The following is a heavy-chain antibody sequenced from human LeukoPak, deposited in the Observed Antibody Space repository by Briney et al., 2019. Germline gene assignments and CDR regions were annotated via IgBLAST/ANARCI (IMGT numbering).Heavy chain of an antibody. CDR2: IYYSGST. D-gene: IGHD3-3*01. CDR3: ARQVQPYDFWSGYYAFDY. Sequence: PSETLSLTCTVSGGSISSYYWSWIRQPPGKGLEWIGYIYYSGSTNYNPSLKSRVTISVDTSKKQFSLKLSSVTAADTAVYYCARQVQPYDFWSGYYAFDYWGQGTLVTVSS. J-gene: IGHJ4*02. CDR1: GGSISSYY. V-gene: IGHV4-59*01.